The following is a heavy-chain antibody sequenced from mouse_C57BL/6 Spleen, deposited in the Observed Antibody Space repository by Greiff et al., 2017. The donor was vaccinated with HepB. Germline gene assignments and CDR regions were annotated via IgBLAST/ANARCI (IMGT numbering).Heavy chain of an antibody. V-gene: IGHV5-4*01. J-gene: IGHJ3*01. CDR1: GFTFSSYA. Sequence: EVQGVESGGGLVKPGGSLKLSCAASGFTFSSYAMSWVRQTPEKRLEWVATISDGGSYTYYPDNVKGRFTISRDNAKNNLYLQMSHLKSEDTAMYYCDRDLGYYSNSWFAYWGQGTLVTVSA. D-gene: IGHD2-5*01. CDR3: DRDLGYYSNSWFAY. CDR2: ISDGGSYT.